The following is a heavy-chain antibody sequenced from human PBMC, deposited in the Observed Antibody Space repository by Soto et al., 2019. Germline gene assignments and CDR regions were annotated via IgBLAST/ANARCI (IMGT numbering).Heavy chain of an antibody. D-gene: IGHD2-21*02. Sequence: GGSLRLSCAASGFTFVNYAMNWVRQAPGKGLEWISSISDPGTSTYYANSVKGRFSMSRDNSKNTLFLQMNRLRADDTAVYFCAKSLVTPSDAFDLWGRGTLVTVPS. CDR3: AKSLVTPSDAFDL. CDR1: GFTFVNYA. V-gene: IGHV3-23*01. J-gene: IGHJ3*01. CDR2: ISDPGTST.